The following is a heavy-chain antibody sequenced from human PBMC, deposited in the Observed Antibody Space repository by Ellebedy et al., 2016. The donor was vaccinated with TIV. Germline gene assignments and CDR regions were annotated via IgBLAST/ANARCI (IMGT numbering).Heavy chain of an antibody. J-gene: IGHJ4*02. V-gene: IGHV4-30-4*01. Sequence: MPSETLSPTCTVSGGSISSGDYYWSWIRQPPGKGLEWTGYIYYSRSTYYNPSPKSPVTISVDTSKNQFSLKLSSVTAADTDVYDCAGAHYYGSGSYLSFDYWGQGTLVTVSS. CDR1: GGSISSGDYY. D-gene: IGHD3-10*01. CDR3: AGAHYYGSGSYLSFDY. CDR2: IYYSRST.